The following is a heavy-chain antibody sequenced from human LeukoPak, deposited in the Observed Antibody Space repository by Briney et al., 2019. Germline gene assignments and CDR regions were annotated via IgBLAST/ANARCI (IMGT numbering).Heavy chain of an antibody. Sequence: GESLKISCEGSEYTFSNLWIAWVRQTPGRGLEWMGLVNPGDSDTRYSPSFQGQVTISADKSISTAYLQWSSLKASDSAMYYCARLADILTAYFDYWGQGTLVTVSS. CDR3: ARLADILTAYFDY. CDR1: EYTFSNLW. CDR2: VNPGDSDT. D-gene: IGHD3-9*01. V-gene: IGHV5-51*01. J-gene: IGHJ4*02.